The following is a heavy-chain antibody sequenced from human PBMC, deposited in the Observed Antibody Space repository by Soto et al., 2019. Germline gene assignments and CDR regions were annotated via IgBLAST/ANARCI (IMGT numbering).Heavy chain of an antibody. V-gene: IGHV3-74*01. D-gene: IGHD5-18*01. Sequence: GGSLRLSCTASGFTFSNYWMRWVRQGPGKGLVWVSLINSGGSSTTYADFVKGRFTISRDNAKNTLYLQMDSLRADDTAVYYCARVRAGYSYGWITGYYYYMDVWGKGTTVTVSS. J-gene: IGHJ6*03. CDR1: GFTFSNYW. CDR3: ARVRAGYSYGWITGYYYYMDV. CDR2: INSGGSST.